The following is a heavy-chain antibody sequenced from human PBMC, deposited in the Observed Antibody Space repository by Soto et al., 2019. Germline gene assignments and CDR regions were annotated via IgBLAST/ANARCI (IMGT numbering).Heavy chain of an antibody. CDR2: IIPIFGTA. D-gene: IGHD3-22*01. CDR1: GGTFSSYA. J-gene: IGHJ5*02. Sequence: QVQLVQSGAEVKKPGSSVKVSCKASGGTFSSYAISWVRQAPGQGLEWMGGIIPIFGTANYAQKFQGRVTITADKSTSTAYMELSSLRSEDTPVYYCARAPGYSYDSSGYGPWFDPWGQGTLVTVSS. CDR3: ARAPGYSYDSSGYGPWFDP. V-gene: IGHV1-69*06.